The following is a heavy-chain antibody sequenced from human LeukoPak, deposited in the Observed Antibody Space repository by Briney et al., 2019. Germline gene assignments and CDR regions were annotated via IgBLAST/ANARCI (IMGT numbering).Heavy chain of an antibody. CDR3: ARTSGELLIDY. Sequence: SETLSLTCTVSGGSISSYYWSWIRQPPGKGLEWIGYIYYSGSTNYNPSLKSRVTISVDTSKNQFSLKLSSVTAADTAVYYCARTSGELLIDYWGQGTPVTVSS. J-gene: IGHJ4*02. CDR2: IYYSGST. CDR1: GGSISSYY. V-gene: IGHV4-59*01. D-gene: IGHD1-26*01.